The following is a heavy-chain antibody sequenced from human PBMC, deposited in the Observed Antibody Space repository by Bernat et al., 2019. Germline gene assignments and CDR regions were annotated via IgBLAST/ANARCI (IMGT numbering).Heavy chain of an antibody. CDR2: IYSGGST. Sequence: EVQLVESGGGLIQPGGSLRLSCAASGFTVSSNYMSWVRQAPGKGLECVSVIYSGGSTYYADSVKGRLTISRDNSKNTLYLQMNSLRADDTAVYYCARVSVGYYFDYWGQGTLVTVSS. D-gene: IGHD4-23*01. V-gene: IGHV3-53*01. CDR1: GFTVSSNY. CDR3: ARVSVGYYFDY. J-gene: IGHJ4*02.